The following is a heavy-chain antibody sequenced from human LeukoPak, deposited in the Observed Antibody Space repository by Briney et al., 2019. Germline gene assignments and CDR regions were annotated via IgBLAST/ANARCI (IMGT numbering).Heavy chain of an antibody. V-gene: IGHV1-69*04. Sequence: SVKVSCKASGGTFSSYAISWVRQAPGQGLEWMGRIIPILGIANYAQKFQGRVTITADKSTSTAYMELSSLRSEDTAVYYCARDRCSSTSCYQDYWGQGTLVTVSS. CDR1: GGTFSSYA. CDR2: IIPILGIA. CDR3: ARDRCSSTSCYQDY. J-gene: IGHJ4*02. D-gene: IGHD2-2*01.